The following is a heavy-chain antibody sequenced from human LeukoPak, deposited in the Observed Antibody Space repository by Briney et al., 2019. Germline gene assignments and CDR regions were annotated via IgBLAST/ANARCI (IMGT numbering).Heavy chain of an antibody. CDR2: IKQDGSEK. CDR3: AREAGFLTGYYPAWADYGMDV. Sequence: GGSLRLSCAASGFTFSSYWMSWVRQAPGKGLEWVANIKQDGSEKYYVDSVKGRFTISRDNAKDSLYLQMNSLRAEDTAVYYCAREAGFLTGYYPAWADYGMDVWGQGTTVTVPS. CDR1: GFTFSSYW. J-gene: IGHJ6*02. V-gene: IGHV3-7*01. D-gene: IGHD3-9*01.